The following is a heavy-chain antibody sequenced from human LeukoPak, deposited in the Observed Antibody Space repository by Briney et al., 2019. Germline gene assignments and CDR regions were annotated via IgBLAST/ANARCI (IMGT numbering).Heavy chain of an antibody. Sequence: PGGSLRLSCAASGFTFSSYGMHWVRQAPGKGLEWVAVIWYDGSNKYYADSVKGRFTISRDNSKNTLYLQMNSMRAEDTAVYYCASRTYDSSGYQWGQGTLVIVSS. J-gene: IGHJ4*02. D-gene: IGHD3-22*01. CDR3: ASRTYDSSGYQ. CDR1: GFTFSSYG. CDR2: IWYDGSNK. V-gene: IGHV3-33*01.